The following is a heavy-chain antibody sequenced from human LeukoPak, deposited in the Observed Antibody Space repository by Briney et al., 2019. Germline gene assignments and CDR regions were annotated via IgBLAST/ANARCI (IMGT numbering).Heavy chain of an antibody. J-gene: IGHJ3*02. Sequence: SETLSLTCSVSGGSISSYYWSWIRQPPGKGLEWIGYIYYTGATYYNPSLESRVTVSIDTSKRQLSLELRSVTAADTAVYFCARVRRESSKPNDAFDIWGQGTMVTVSS. V-gene: IGHV4-59*01. CDR1: GGSISSYY. D-gene: IGHD3-10*01. CDR2: IYYTGAT. CDR3: ARVRRESSKPNDAFDI.